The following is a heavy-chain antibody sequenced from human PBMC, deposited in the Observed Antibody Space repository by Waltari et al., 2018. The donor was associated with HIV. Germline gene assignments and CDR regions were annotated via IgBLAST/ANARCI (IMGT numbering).Heavy chain of an antibody. V-gene: IGHV1-2*07. CDR3: ARGPGGDVWSTRSDY. J-gene: IGHJ4*02. CDR1: GYTFTTYY. Sequence: QVQLVQSGAEVKKPGASVKVSCKASGYTFTTYYINWVRRAPGQGLEWMGWSDPKRCNTNAAYILQGRVTMTRDTAISTACLELSRLRPDDTAFYFCARGPGGDVWSTRSDYWGQGTLVTVSS. CDR2: SDPKRCNT. D-gene: IGHD2-21*01.